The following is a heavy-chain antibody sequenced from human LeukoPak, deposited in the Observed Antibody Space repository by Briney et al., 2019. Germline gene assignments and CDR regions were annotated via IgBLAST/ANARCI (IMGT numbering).Heavy chain of an antibody. D-gene: IGHD1-1*01. CDR3: AIRTGRWFDP. Sequence: SETLSLTCAVYGGSFSGYYWSWIRQPPGKGLEWIGEINHSGSTNYNPSLKSRVTISVDTSKNQFSLELSSVTAADTAVYYCAIRTGRWFDPWGQGTLVTVSS. J-gene: IGHJ5*02. CDR1: GGSFSGYY. V-gene: IGHV4-34*01. CDR2: INHSGST.